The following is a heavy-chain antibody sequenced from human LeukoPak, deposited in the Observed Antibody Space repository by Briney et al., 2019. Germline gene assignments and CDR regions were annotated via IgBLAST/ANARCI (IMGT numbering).Heavy chain of an antibody. CDR3: ARPSFTQGSYFDY. J-gene: IGHJ4*02. CDR2: IRHDGGET. Sequence: GGSLRLSCAASGFSFITCWMGWVRQAPGKGLEWVANIRHDGGETYYVGSVKGRFTISRDNAKNSLYLQMNSLSAEDTAVYYCARPSFTQGSYFDYWGQGTLVTVSS. V-gene: IGHV3-7*01. CDR1: GFSFITCW. D-gene: IGHD2-15*01.